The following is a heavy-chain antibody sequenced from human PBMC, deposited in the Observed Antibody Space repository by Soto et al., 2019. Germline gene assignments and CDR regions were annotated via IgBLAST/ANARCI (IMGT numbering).Heavy chain of an antibody. CDR3: ARDANHAPHSSSSGPLDY. Sequence: RASVKVSCKASGGTFSSYAISWVQQAPGQGLEWMGGIIPIFGTANYAQKFQGRVTITADESTSTAYMELSSLRSEDTAVYYCARDANHAPHSSSSGPLDYWGQGTLVTVSS. D-gene: IGHD6-6*01. J-gene: IGHJ4*02. CDR2: IIPIFGTA. CDR1: GGTFSSYA. V-gene: IGHV1-69*13.